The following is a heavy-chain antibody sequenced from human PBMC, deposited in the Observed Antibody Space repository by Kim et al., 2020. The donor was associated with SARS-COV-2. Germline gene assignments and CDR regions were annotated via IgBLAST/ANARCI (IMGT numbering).Heavy chain of an antibody. CDR3: ARQNMLSRGWRWFDP. Sequence: PSFQGQVTISADKSISTAYLQWSSLKASDTAMYYCARQNMLSRGWRWFDPWGQGTLVTVSS. D-gene: IGHD3-10*02. J-gene: IGHJ5*02. V-gene: IGHV5-51*01.